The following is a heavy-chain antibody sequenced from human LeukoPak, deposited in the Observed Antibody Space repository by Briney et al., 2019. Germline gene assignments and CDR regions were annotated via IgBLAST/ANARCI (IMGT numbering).Heavy chain of an antibody. J-gene: IGHJ4*02. V-gene: IGHV3-23*01. CDR1: GFTFSDYY. CDR2: VVGAGTTT. D-gene: IGHD7-27*01. Sequence: GGSLRLSCAASGFTFSDYYMSWIRQAPGKGLEWVSAVVGAGTTTFYADSVKGRFTISRDNSKNTVYLQIKSLRAGDTAVSYCAKPRLGTGAAHNQYWAQGTLVTGSS. CDR3: AKPRLGTGAAHNQY.